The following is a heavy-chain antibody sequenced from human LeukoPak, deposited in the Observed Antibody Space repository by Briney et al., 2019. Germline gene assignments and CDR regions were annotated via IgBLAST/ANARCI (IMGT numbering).Heavy chain of an antibody. D-gene: IGHD2-2*01. CDR3: ATLDIVVVPAAPFWFDP. J-gene: IGHJ5*02. CDR1: GFTFSSYG. CDR2: IRYDGSNK. V-gene: IGHV3-30*02. Sequence: GGSLRLSCAASGFTFSSYGMHWVRQAPGKGLEWVAFIRYDGSNKYYADSVKGRFTISRDNSKNTLYLQMNSLRAEDTAVYYCATLDIVVVPAAPFWFDPWGQGTLVTVSS.